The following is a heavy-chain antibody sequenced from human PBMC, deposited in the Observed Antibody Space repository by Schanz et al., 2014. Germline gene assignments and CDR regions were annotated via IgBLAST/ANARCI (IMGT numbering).Heavy chain of an antibody. CDR2: ISSTTDYT. Sequence: QVQLVESGGCLVKPGGSLRLSCAASGFTFSDYYINWVRQAPGKGLEWISYISSTTDYTQYADSVKGRFTVSRDNARNSLYLQMDSLRDEDTAVYYGARDRRVQTYYYYHYGMDVWGQGTTVIVSS. CDR3: ARDRRVQTYYYYHYGMDV. CDR1: GFTFSDYY. V-gene: IGHV3-11*06. J-gene: IGHJ6*02.